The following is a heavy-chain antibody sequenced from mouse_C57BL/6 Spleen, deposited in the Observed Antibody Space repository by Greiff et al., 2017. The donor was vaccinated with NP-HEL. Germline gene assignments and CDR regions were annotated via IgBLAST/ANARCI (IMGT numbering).Heavy chain of an antibody. D-gene: IGHD1-1*01. CDR3: TRAHYYGSSFVY. CDR1: GYTFTDYE. V-gene: IGHV1-15*01. J-gene: IGHJ3*01. CDR2: IDPETGGT. Sequence: VQLQQSGAELVRPGASVTLSCKASGYTFTDYEMHWVKQTPVHGLEWIGAIDPETGGTAYNQKFKGKAILTADKSSSTAYMGLRSLTSEDSAVYYCTRAHYYGSSFVYWGQVTLVTVSA.